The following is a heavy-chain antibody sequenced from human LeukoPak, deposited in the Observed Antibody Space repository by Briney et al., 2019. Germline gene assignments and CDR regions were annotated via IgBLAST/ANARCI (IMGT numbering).Heavy chain of an antibody. D-gene: IGHD5-24*01. Sequence: SGGCVTLSCVASVFTFSSYGMTWVRHAPGKGREWVANIKQDGSKKSYVDSVKGRFTISRDNAKNSLYLQMNSLRAEDTAIYYCTRVGYIDEGIDYWGQGTLVTVSS. V-gene: IGHV3-7*04. J-gene: IGHJ4*02. CDR2: IKQDGSKK. CDR1: VFTFSSYG. CDR3: TRVGYIDEGIDY.